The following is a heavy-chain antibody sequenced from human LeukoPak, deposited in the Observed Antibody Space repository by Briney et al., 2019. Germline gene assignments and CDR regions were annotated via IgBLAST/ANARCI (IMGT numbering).Heavy chain of an antibody. D-gene: IGHD6-13*01. CDR3: AREHYSSSWYGVPHYYYYMDV. Sequence: GGSLRLSCAASGFTFSDYYMSWIRQAPGKGLEWVSYISSSGSTIYYADSVKGRFTISRDNAKNSLYLQMNSLRAEDTAVYYCAREHYSSSWYGVPHYYYYMDVWGKGTTVTVSS. V-gene: IGHV3-11*04. CDR2: ISSSGSTI. J-gene: IGHJ6*03. CDR1: GFTFSDYY.